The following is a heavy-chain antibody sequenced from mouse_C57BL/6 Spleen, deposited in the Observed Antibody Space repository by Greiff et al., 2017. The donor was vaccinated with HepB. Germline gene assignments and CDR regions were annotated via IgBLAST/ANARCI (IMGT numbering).Heavy chain of an antibody. D-gene: IGHD2-4*01. CDR1: GYTFTSYT. CDR2: INPSSGYT. J-gene: IGHJ1*03. CDR3: ATDYDDWYFDV. V-gene: IGHV1-4*01. Sequence: VKLQESGAELARPGASVKMSCKASGYTFTSYTMHWVKQRPGQGLEWIGYINPSSGYTKYNQKFKDKATLTADKSSSTAYMQLSSLTSEDSAVYYCATDYDDWYFDVWGTGTTVTVSS.